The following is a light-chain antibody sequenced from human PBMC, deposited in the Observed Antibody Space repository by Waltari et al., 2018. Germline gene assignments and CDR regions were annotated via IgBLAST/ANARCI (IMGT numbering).Light chain of an antibody. Sequence: QSALTQPASVSGTLGQSITISCTGTTSDVGNYDLVSWYQHHPGTAPKLLICEGIKRASGVSSRFSGSKSGNTASLTISGLQAEDEADYYCCSYAGRGTYVFGSGTKVTVL. CDR3: CSYAGRGTYV. CDR1: TSDVGNYDL. V-gene: IGLV2-23*01. J-gene: IGLJ1*01. CDR2: EGI.